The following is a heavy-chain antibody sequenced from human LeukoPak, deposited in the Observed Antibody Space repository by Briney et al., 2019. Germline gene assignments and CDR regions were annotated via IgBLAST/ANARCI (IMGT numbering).Heavy chain of an antibody. CDR2: IYYSGST. CDR1: GGSVSSGSYF. V-gene: IGHV4-61*01. D-gene: IGHD3-22*01. CDR3: AKGSYYDSSGSFYFDY. J-gene: IGHJ4*02. Sequence: SETLSLTCTVSGGSVSSGSYFWSWIRQPPGKGLEWIGYIYYSGSTNYNPSLKSRVTISKDTSKNQFSLKLSSVTAADTAVYYCAKGSYYDSSGSFYFDYWGQGTLVTVSS.